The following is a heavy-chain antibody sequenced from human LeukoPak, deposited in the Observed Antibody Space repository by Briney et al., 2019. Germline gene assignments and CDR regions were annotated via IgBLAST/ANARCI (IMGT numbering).Heavy chain of an antibody. CDR2: IYSGGST. D-gene: IGHD3-22*01. V-gene: IGHV3-53*04. CDR3: ARTRGIGYSHAFDI. J-gene: IGHJ3*02. Sequence: GGSLRLSCAASGFTVSSNYMSWVRQAPGKGLEWVSVIYSGGSTYYADSVKGRFTISRHNSKNTLYLQMNSLRAEDTAVYYCARTRGIGYSHAFDIWGQGTMVTVSS. CDR1: GFTVSSNY.